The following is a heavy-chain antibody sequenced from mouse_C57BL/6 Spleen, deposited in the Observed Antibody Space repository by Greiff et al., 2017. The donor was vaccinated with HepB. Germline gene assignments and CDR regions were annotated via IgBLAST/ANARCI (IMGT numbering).Heavy chain of an antibody. V-gene: IGHV5-9-1*02. CDR3: TSLSPNWYFDV. Sequence: EVKVVESGEGLVKPGGSLKLSCAASGFTFSSYAMSWVRQTPEKRLEWVAYISSGGDYIYYADTVKGRFTISRDNARNTLYLQMSSLKSEDTAMYYCTSLSPNWYFDVWGTGTTVTVSS. J-gene: IGHJ1*03. CDR1: GFTFSSYA. CDR2: ISSGGDYI.